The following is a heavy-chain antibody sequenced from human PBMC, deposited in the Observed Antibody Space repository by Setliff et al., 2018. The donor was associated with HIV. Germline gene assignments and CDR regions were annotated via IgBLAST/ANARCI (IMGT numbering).Heavy chain of an antibody. Sequence: SGESLKISCEASGYSFTSYWIAWVRQMPGKGLEWMGIIYPGDSDTRYSPSFQGQVTISADKSISTAYLQWSSLKASDTAMYYCAAHPGIAAAGTGPVDYWGQGTLVTVSS. CDR3: AAHPGIAAAGTGPVDY. CDR1: GYSFTSYW. CDR2: IYPGDSDT. D-gene: IGHD6-13*01. J-gene: IGHJ4*02. V-gene: IGHV5-51*01.